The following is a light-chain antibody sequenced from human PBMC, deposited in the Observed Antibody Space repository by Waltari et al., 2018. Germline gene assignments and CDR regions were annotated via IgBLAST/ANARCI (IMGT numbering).Light chain of an antibody. Sequence: QSALTQPASVSGTPGQSVTISCSGSRSKIALNYVLWYQQVPGAAPRLPMWRNDERPSGVPDRFSASKSGASASLTISRLRSEDEAAYYCAGWDDSLSRWVFGGGTTLTVL. CDR1: RSKIALNY. CDR3: AGWDDSLSRWV. CDR2: RND. J-gene: IGLJ3*02. V-gene: IGLV1-47*01.